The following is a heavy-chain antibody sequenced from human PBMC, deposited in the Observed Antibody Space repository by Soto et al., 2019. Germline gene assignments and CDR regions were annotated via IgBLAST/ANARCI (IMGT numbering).Heavy chain of an antibody. CDR2: ISSSSSYI. Sequence: PGGSVRLSCAASGFTFSSYSMNWVRQAPGKGLEWVSSISSSSSYIYYADSVKGRFTISRDNAKNSLYLQMNSLRAEDTAVYYCARSWNYYYYYGMDVWGQGTTVTVSS. CDR3: ARSWNYYYYYGMDV. CDR1: GFTFSSYS. V-gene: IGHV3-21*01. D-gene: IGHD3-3*01. J-gene: IGHJ6*02.